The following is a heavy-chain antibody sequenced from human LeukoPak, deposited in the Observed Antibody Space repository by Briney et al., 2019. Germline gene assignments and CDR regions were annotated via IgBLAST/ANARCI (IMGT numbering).Heavy chain of an antibody. CDR2: IKQDGSEK. V-gene: IGHV3-7*01. Sequence: GGSLRLSCAASGFTLSLYRVNWVRQAPGKGLEWVANIKQDGSEKYYVDSVKGRFTISRDNAKNSLYLQMNSLRAEDTAVYYCARLQYSFLYGSGSYGVDYWGQGTLVTVSS. CDR1: GFTLSLYR. CDR3: ARLQYSFLYGSGSYGVDY. D-gene: IGHD3-10*01. J-gene: IGHJ4*02.